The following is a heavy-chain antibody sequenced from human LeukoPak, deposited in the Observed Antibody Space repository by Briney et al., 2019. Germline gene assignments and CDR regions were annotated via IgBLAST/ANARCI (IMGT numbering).Heavy chain of an antibody. CDR1: GGSFSGDY. Sequence: PSETLSLTCAVYGGSFSGDYWSWIRQPPGKGLEWIGEINHSGSTNYNPSLKSRVTISVDTSKNQFSLKLSSVTAADTAVYYCARRAVAGTILYYFDYWGQGTLVTVSS. V-gene: IGHV4-34*01. CDR2: INHSGST. D-gene: IGHD6-19*01. J-gene: IGHJ4*02. CDR3: ARRAVAGTILYYFDY.